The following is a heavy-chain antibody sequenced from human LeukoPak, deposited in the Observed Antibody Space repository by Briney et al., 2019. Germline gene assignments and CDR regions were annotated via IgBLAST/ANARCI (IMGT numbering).Heavy chain of an antibody. J-gene: IGHJ2*01. CDR1: GGSISSSIHY. CDR2: ILYTGST. Sequence: SETLSLTCTISGGSISSSIHYWAWVRQPPGKGLEWIGSILYTGSTYYSPSLKSRVNISVDTSRNQFSLKLTSVTAADTAMYYCARHVGGGYWYFDLWGRGTLVTVSS. CDR3: ARHVGGGYWYFDL. V-gene: IGHV4-39*01. D-gene: IGHD3-22*01.